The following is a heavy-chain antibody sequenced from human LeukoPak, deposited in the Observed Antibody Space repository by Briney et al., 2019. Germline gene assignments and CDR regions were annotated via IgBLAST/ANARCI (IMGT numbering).Heavy chain of an antibody. Sequence: GSLRLSCAASGFTFSSYWMHWVRQAPGKGLVWVSRINSDGSSTSYAGSVKGRFTISRDNAKNTLYLQMNSLGAEDTAVYYCARMRVPAASFYYYYGMDVWGQGTTVTVSS. J-gene: IGHJ6*02. D-gene: IGHD2-2*01. V-gene: IGHV3-74*01. CDR3: ARMRVPAASFYYYYGMDV. CDR1: GFTFSSYW. CDR2: INSDGSST.